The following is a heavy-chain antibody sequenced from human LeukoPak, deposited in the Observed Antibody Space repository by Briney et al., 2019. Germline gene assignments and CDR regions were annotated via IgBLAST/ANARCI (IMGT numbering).Heavy chain of an antibody. CDR2: ISSSGSTI. D-gene: IGHD3-22*01. Sequence: PGGSLRLSCAASGFTFSSYEMNWVRQAPGKGLEWVSYISSSGSTIYYADSVKGRFTISRDNAKNSLYLQMNSLRAEDTAVYYCARDRVGGYSEWYFDLWGRGTLVTVSS. CDR1: GFTFSSYE. J-gene: IGHJ2*01. V-gene: IGHV3-48*03. CDR3: ARDRVGGYSEWYFDL.